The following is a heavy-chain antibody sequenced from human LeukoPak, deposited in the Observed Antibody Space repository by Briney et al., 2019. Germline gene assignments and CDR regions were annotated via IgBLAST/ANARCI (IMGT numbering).Heavy chain of an antibody. J-gene: IGHJ4*02. D-gene: IGHD3-3*01. V-gene: IGHV3-7*01. CDR3: ARATSADKEDY. CDR2: IRTDGSDE. CDR1: GFTFSNYW. Sequence: PGWSLRLSCAASGFTFSNYWMSWVRQAPGKGLEWVASIRTDGSDEYYVDSVKGRFTISRGNAKNSLFLEMNSLRAEDTALYYCARATSADKEDYWGQGTLVTVSS.